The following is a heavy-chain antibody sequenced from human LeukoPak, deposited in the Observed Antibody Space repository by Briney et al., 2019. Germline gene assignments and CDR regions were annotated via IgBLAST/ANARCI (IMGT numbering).Heavy chain of an antibody. CDR2: IYSGGST. D-gene: IGHD7-27*01. CDR3: TRNWGSDNWFDP. Sequence: GGSLRLSCAASGFTVSSNDMTWGSQAPGKGLEWVSVIYSGGSTYYADSVKGRFTISRDNSKNTLYRQMNSLRAEDTAVYYCTRNWGSDNWFDPWGQGTLVTVSS. V-gene: IGHV3-53*01. CDR1: GFTVSSND. J-gene: IGHJ5*02.